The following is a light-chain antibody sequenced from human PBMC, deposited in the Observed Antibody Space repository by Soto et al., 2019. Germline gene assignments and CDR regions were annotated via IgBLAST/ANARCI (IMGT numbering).Light chain of an antibody. Sequence: DIVMTQSPDSLAVSLGERATINCKSGQSVLYSSNNKNYLAWYQQKPGQPPKLLIYWASTRESGVPARFSGSGSGTDFTLTISSLQAEDVEVYYCQQYYSTPWTFGQGTKVEIK. J-gene: IGKJ1*01. CDR2: WAS. CDR3: QQYYSTPWT. V-gene: IGKV4-1*01. CDR1: QSVLYSSNNKNY.